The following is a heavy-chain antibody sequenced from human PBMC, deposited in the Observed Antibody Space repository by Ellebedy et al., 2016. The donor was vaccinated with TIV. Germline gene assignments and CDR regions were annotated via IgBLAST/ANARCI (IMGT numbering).Heavy chain of an antibody. CDR3: ARTTDSGWEYYYYGMDV. V-gene: IGHV4-59*01. Sequence: SETLSLXXTVSGGSISSYYWSWIRQPPGKGLEWIGYIYYSGSTNYNPSLKSRVTISVDTSKNQFSLKLSSVTAADTAVYYCARTTDSGWEYYYYGMDVWGQGTTVTVSS. J-gene: IGHJ6*02. D-gene: IGHD6-19*01. CDR2: IYYSGST. CDR1: GGSISSYY.